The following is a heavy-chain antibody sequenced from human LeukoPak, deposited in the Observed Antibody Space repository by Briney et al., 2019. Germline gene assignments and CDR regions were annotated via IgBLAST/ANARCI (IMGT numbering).Heavy chain of an antibody. CDR3: AKVAGYSYVGVYYFDY. D-gene: IGHD5-18*01. Sequence: GGSLRLSCAASGFTFSSYGMHWVRQAPGKGLEWVAFIRYDGSNKYYADSVKGRYTISRDNSKNTLYLQMNSLRAEDTAVYYCAKVAGYSYVGVYYFDYWGQGTLVTVSS. V-gene: IGHV3-30*02. J-gene: IGHJ4*02. CDR1: GFTFSSYG. CDR2: IRYDGSNK.